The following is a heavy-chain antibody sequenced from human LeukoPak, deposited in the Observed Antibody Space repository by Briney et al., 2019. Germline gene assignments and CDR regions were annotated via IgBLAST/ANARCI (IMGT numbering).Heavy chain of an antibody. J-gene: IGHJ3*02. CDR2: ISSGSSYI. CDR1: GFTFSSYS. D-gene: IGHD1-26*01. Sequence: GGSLRLSCAASGFTFSSYSMNWVRQAPGKGLEWVSSISSGSSYIYYADSVKGRFTISRDNAKNSLYLQMNSLRAEDTAVYYCARAIVGATTRAFDIWGQGTMVTVSS. CDR3: ARAIVGATTRAFDI. V-gene: IGHV3-21*01.